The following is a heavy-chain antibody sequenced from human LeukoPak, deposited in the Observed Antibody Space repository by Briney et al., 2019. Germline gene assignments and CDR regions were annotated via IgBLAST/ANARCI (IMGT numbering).Heavy chain of an antibody. Sequence: GGSLRLSCAASGFRFSSYGMHWVRQAPGKGLEWVAVIAYDGRAKYYADSVKGRFIISRDNSKDMLYLQMNSLRAEDTALYSCAKETTERAARSLDSWGRGSLVTVSS. CDR2: IAYDGRAK. CDR1: GFRFSSYG. J-gene: IGHJ4*02. V-gene: IGHV3-30*18. D-gene: IGHD2-15*01. CDR3: AKETTERAARSLDS.